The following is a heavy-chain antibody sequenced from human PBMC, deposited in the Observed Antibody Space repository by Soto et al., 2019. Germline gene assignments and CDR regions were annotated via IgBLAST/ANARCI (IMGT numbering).Heavy chain of an antibody. V-gene: IGHV3-15*01. CDR1: GFTFSNAW. CDR2: IKSKSDGETT. J-gene: IGHJ2*01. Sequence: EVQLVESGGGLLKPGGSLRLTCAGSGFTFSNAWMSWVRQAPGKGLEWVARIKSKSDGETTDYAAPVKGRFTILRDDSKNTVFLQMNSLKTEDTDVYHCPTGWYFDLWGRGTLVTVSS. CDR3: PTGWYFDL.